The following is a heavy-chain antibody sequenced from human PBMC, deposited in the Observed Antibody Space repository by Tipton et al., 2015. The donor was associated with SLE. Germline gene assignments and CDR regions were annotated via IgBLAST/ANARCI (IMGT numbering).Heavy chain of an antibody. CDR2: IFYSGST. J-gene: IGHJ3*02. CDR1: CYSINSGYY. CDR3: ARDEDIVVGSLDI. D-gene: IGHD2-15*01. Sequence: TLSLTCAVSCYSINSGYYWGWIRQPPGKGLEWIGSIFYSGSTYYNWSLKSRVTISLDTSKNQFSLKLISVTAADTAVYYCARDEDIVVGSLDIWGQGTMVIVSS. V-gene: IGHV4-38-2*02.